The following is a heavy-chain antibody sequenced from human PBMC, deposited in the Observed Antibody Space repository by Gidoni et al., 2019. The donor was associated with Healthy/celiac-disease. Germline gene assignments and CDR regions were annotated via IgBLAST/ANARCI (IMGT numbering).Heavy chain of an antibody. V-gene: IGHV1-8*01. CDR2: MNPNSGNT. Sequence: QVQLVQSGAEVKKPGASVKVSFQASGYTFTSYDINWVRQATGQGLEWMGWMNPNSGNTGDAQKFQGRVTMTRNTSISTAYMELSSLRSEDTAVYYCASWLPGRGGFDPWGQGTLVTVSS. CDR1: GYTFTSYD. D-gene: IGHD6-19*01. CDR3: ASWLPGRGGFDP. J-gene: IGHJ5*02.